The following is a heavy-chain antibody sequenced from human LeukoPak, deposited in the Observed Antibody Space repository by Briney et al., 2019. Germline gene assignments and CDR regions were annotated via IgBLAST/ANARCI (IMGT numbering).Heavy chain of an antibody. V-gene: IGHV1-46*01. CDR2: INPSGGST. J-gene: IGHJ5*02. CDR3: ARETRVRYCSGGSCHGFWFDR. CDR1: GYTFTSYY. Sequence: ASVKVSCKASGYTFTSYYMHWVRQAPGQGLEWMGIINPSGGSTSYAQKFQGRVTMTRDTSTSTVYMELSSLRSEDTAVYYCARETRVRYCSGGSCHGFWFDRWGQGTLVTVSS. D-gene: IGHD2-15*01.